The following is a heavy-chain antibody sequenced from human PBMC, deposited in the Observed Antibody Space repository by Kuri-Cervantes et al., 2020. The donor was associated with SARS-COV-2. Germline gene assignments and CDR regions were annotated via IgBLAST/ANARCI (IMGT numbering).Heavy chain of an antibody. CDR2: IYYSGST. V-gene: IGHV4-39*01. D-gene: IGHD1-26*01. CDR1: GGSTSSSSYY. Sequence: SETLSLTCTVSGGSTSSSSYYWGWIRQPPGKGLEWIGSIYYSGSTYYNPSLKSRVTISVDTSKNQFSLKLSSVTAADTAVYYCARHEWEPYYFDYWGQGTLVTVSS. CDR3: ARHEWEPYYFDY. J-gene: IGHJ4*02.